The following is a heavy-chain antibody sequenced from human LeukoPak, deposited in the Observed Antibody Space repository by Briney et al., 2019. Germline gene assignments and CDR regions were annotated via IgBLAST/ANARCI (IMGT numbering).Heavy chain of an antibody. J-gene: IGHJ6*02. CDR1: GGTFSIYA. Sequence: SVTVSCTASGGTFSIYAISWVRQAPGQGLEWMGGIIPIFGTVHYAQTFQGRVTITADESTNTAYMELTSLRSDDTALYYCARGQQLVGNYYYYGMDVWGQGTTVTVSS. CDR2: IIPIFGTV. D-gene: IGHD6-13*01. CDR3: ARGQQLVGNYYYYGMDV. V-gene: IGHV1-69*13.